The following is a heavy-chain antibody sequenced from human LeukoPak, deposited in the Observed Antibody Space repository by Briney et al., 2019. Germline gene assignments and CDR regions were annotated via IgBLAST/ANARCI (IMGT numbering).Heavy chain of an antibody. Sequence: TGGSLRLPCAASGFTFSDFAMSWVRQAPGKGLECVSVISASGGSTYSADSVKARFTIARDNSRATVYLQMNSLRADDAAIYYCAKGHSDYSTGFDLWGQGTLVTVSS. J-gene: IGHJ4*02. CDR2: ISASGGST. D-gene: IGHD4-11*01. CDR1: GFTFSDFA. V-gene: IGHV3-23*01. CDR3: AKGHSDYSTGFDL.